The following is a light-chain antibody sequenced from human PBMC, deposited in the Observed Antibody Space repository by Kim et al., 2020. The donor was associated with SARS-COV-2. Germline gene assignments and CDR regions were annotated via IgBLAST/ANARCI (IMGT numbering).Light chain of an antibody. CDR3: GTWDDSLSAGV. Sequence: KVPIPVSGTPSPMGNNYVSWYQHLPGTAPKLIIYDTNKRPSGIPDRFSGSKSGTSATLGITGLQSGDEADYYCGTWDDSLSAGVFGGGTQLTVL. CDR1: PSPMGNNY. CDR2: DTN. J-gene: IGLJ3*02. V-gene: IGLV1-51*01.